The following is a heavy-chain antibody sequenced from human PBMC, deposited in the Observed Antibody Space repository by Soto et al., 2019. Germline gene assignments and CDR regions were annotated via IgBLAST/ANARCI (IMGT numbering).Heavy chain of an antibody. CDR1: GGSFSGYY. V-gene: IGHV4-34*01. J-gene: IGHJ4*02. D-gene: IGHD3-10*01. Sequence: SETLSLTCAVYGGSFSGYYWSWIRQPPGKGLEWIGEINHSGSTNYNPSLKSQVTISVDTSKNQFSLKLSSATAADTAVYYCARGLLSYYYGSGTYVTPSQPFDYWGQGTLVTVSS. CDR2: INHSGST. CDR3: ARGLLSYYYGSGTYVTPSQPFDY.